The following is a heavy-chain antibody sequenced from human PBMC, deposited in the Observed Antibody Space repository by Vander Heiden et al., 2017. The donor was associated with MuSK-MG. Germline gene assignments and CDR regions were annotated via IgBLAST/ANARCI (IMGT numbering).Heavy chain of an antibody. CDR1: GFTLIDYD. CDR3: AKLSKSAESDY. Sequence: EVQLVESGGGLVQPGRSPRLSCAASGFTLIDYDMHWVRQAPGKGLEWVSGISWNSGSRGYADSVKGRFTISRDNAKNSLYLQMNSLRAEDTALYYCAKLSKSAESDYWGQGTLVTVSS. V-gene: IGHV3-9*01. D-gene: IGHD3-16*02. J-gene: IGHJ4*02. CDR2: ISWNSGSR.